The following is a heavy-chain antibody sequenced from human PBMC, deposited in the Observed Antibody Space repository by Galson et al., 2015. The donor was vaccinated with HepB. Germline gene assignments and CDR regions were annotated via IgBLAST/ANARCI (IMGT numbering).Heavy chain of an antibody. CDR1: GFTFSGSA. V-gene: IGHV3-73*01. CDR2: IRSKANSYAT. Sequence: SLRLSCAASGFTFSGSAMHWVRQASGKGLERVGRIRSKANSYATAYAASVKGRFTISRDDSKNTAYLQMNSLKTEDTAVYYCARDWSGSYPNFDYWGQGTLVTVSS. D-gene: IGHD1-26*01. J-gene: IGHJ4*02. CDR3: ARDWSGSYPNFDY.